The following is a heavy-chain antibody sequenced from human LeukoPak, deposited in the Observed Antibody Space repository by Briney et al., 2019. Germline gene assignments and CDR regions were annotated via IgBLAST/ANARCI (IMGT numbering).Heavy chain of an antibody. V-gene: IGHV6-1*01. D-gene: IGHD6-19*01. J-gene: IGHJ6*03. Sequence: SQTLSLTCAISGDSVSSNSAAWNWIRQSPSRGLEWLGRTYYRSKWYNDYAVSVKSRITINPDTSKNQFSLQLNSVTPEDTAVYYCARDQGGMWLRSDYMDVWGKGTTVTVFS. CDR3: ARDQGGMWLRSDYMDV. CDR2: TYYRSKWYN. CDR1: GDSVSSNSAA.